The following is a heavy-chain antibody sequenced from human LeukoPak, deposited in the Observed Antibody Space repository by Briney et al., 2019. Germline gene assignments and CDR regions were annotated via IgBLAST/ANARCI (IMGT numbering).Heavy chain of an antibody. D-gene: IGHD3-22*01. J-gene: IGHJ3*02. CDR3: AKPLLLLRSAFDI. Sequence: GGSLRLSCAASGFTFSSYAMSWVRQAPGKGLEWVSAISGSGGSTYYADSVKGRFTISRDNSKGTLYLQMNSLRAEDTAVYYCAKPLLLLRSAFDIWGQGTMVTVSS. CDR1: GFTFSSYA. CDR2: ISGSGGST. V-gene: IGHV3-23*01.